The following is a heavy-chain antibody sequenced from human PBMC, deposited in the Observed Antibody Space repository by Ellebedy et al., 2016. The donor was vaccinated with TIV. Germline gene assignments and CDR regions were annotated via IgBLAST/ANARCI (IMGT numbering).Heavy chain of an antibody. V-gene: IGHV1-18*01. D-gene: IGHD3-9*01. Sequence: ASVKVSCKASGYTFTNYGVIWVRQAPGQGLEYMGWISTSNGNTNYVQKFQGRVTMTTDTSTTTAYMELRSLRSDDTAVYYCARSVTGYYRGDYWGQGTLVTVSS. CDR3: ARSVTGYYRGDY. CDR1: GYTFTNYG. J-gene: IGHJ4*02. CDR2: ISTSNGNT.